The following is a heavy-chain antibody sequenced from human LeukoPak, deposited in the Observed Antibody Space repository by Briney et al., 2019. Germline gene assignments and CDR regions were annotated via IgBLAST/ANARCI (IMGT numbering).Heavy chain of an antibody. V-gene: IGHV3-30*04. Sequence: GGSLSLTCAASGFTFISYAMHWVRQAPGKGLEWVAVISYDGSNKYYADSVKGRFTISRDNSKNTLYLQMNSLRAEDTDVYYCARDPLYNYYDSSGYRYYYMDVWRKETTVTVSS. CDR2: ISYDGSNK. D-gene: IGHD3-22*01. CDR3: ARDPLYNYYDSSGYRYYYMDV. J-gene: IGHJ6*03. CDR1: GFTFISYA.